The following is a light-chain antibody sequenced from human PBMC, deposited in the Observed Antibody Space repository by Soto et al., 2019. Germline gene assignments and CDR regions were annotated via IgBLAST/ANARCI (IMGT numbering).Light chain of an antibody. J-gene: IGKJ1*01. CDR3: QQYGSSPWT. V-gene: IGKV3-20*01. CDR1: QSVSSTY. CDR2: GAS. Sequence: EIVLTQSPGTLSLSPGERATLSCRASQSVSSTYLAWYQQKHGQAPRLLIYGASSRATGIPDRFSGSGSGTDFTLTISRLEPEDFAVYYCQQYGSSPWTFGPGTKVEIK.